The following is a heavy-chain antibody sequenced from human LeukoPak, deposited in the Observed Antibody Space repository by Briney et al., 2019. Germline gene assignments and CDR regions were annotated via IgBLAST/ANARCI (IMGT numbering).Heavy chain of an antibody. V-gene: IGHV3-21*01. CDR2: IRSNSSYI. J-gene: IGHJ6*03. D-gene: IGHD3-3*02. CDR3: ARDVTNSIPYYYMDV. Sequence: RSGGSLRLSCAASGFTFSSFSMNWVRQAPGKGLEWVSSIRSNSSYIYYADSVKGRFTVSRDNAKNSLYLQMNSLRAEDTAVYYCARDVTNSIPYYYMDVWGKGTTVTVSS. CDR1: GFTFSSFS.